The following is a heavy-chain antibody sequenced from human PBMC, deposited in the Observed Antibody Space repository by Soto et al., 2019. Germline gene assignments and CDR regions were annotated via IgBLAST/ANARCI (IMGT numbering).Heavy chain of an antibody. V-gene: IGHV3-9*01. CDR2: ISWNSGSI. J-gene: IGHJ6*02. D-gene: IGHD2-21*01. CDR3: AKDKKVRYYDGMDV. Sequence: EVQLVESGGGLVQPGRSLRLSCAASGFTFDDYAMHWVRQAPGKGLEWVSGISWNSGSIGYADSVKGRFTISRDNAKNSLYLQMNSLRAEDTALYYCAKDKKVRYYDGMDVWGQGTTVTVSS. CDR1: GFTFDDYA.